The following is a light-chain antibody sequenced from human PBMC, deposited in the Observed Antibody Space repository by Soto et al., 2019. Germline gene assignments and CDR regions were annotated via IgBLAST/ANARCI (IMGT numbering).Light chain of an antibody. Sequence: QSVLTQPASVSGSSGQSMTISCTGSSSDVRNYHLVSWYQQYLGKAPTLLIYEGSKRPSGVSNSFSGSRSGNTASLTIPRLHTEDEAEYYCCSYGGSSTFDVYGTGTKVTVL. CDR2: EGS. CDR3: CSYGGSSTFDV. CDR1: SSDVRNYHL. V-gene: IGLV2-23*03. J-gene: IGLJ1*01.